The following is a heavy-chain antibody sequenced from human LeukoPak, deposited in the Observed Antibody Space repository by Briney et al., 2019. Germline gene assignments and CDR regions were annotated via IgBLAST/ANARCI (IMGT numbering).Heavy chain of an antibody. Sequence: GGSLRLSCAASGFTFSDYYMSWIRQAPGKGLEWVLYISSSGRTIYYADSVKGRFTISRDNAKNSLYLQMNSLRAEDTAVYYCARSRPSSHIVVVVGASRVAFDIWGQGTMVTVSS. J-gene: IGHJ3*02. D-gene: IGHD2-21*01. V-gene: IGHV3-11*04. CDR3: ARSRPSSHIVVVVGASRVAFDI. CDR2: ISSSGRTI. CDR1: GFTFSDYY.